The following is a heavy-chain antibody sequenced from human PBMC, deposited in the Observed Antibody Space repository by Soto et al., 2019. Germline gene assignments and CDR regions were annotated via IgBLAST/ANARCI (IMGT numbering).Heavy chain of an antibody. Sequence: SETLSLTCPVSGFSISSRSHYWGWIRQSPGRGLEWIGSIYYSGSTYYNPSLKSRVIISVDTSGNQFSLNLSSVTAADTAVYYCARPTRQWLGLRYYYGMDVWGQGTTVTVSS. CDR2: IYYSGST. CDR1: GFSISSRSHY. CDR3: ARPTRQWLGLRYYYGMDV. J-gene: IGHJ6*02. D-gene: IGHD6-19*01. V-gene: IGHV4-39*01.